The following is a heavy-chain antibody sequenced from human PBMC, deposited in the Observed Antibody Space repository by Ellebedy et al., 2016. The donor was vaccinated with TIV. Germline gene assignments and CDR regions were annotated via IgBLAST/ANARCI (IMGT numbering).Heavy chain of an antibody. CDR1: GFSFGDYA. D-gene: IGHD5-18*01. CDR3: VSDSYGHTAPPFY. V-gene: IGHV3-49*03. Sequence: PGGSMRLSCTASGFSFGDYAMSWFRQPPGKGMEWVGLIAGKGYAGTTEYAASVKGRFTISRDDSNYIAYLQMNSLKSEDTAVYYCVSDSYGHTAPPFYWGQGTLVTVSS. CDR2: IAGKGYAGTT. J-gene: IGHJ4*02.